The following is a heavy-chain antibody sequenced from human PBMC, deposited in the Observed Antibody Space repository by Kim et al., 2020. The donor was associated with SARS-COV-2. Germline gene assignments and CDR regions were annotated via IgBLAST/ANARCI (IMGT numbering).Heavy chain of an antibody. J-gene: IGHJ4*02. D-gene: IGHD2-15*01. CDR1: GGSFSGYY. V-gene: IGHV4-34*01. Sequence: SETLSLTCAVYGGSFSGYYWSWIRQPPGKGLEWIGEINHSGSTNYNPSLKSRVTISVDTSKNQFSLKLSSVTAADTAVYYCARSYGRVAASVAFYWGQGTLVTVSS. CDR2: INHSGST. CDR3: ARSYGRVAASVAFY.